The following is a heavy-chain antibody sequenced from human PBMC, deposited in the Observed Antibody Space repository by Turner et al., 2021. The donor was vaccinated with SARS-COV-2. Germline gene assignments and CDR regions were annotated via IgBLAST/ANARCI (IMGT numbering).Heavy chain of an antibody. J-gene: IGHJ4*02. CDR3: ARPHSGSYSAYFDY. V-gene: IGHV3-30*04. D-gene: IGHD1-26*01. CDR1: GFTFSSYA. CDR2: ISYDGDNK. Sequence: QVPLVESGGGVVQPGRSLRLSCAASGFTFSSYAMYWVRQAPGKGLEWVAVISYDGDNKYYADSVKGRFTISRDNSKNTLYLQMNSLRAEDTAVYYCARPHSGSYSAYFDYWGQGTLVTVSS.